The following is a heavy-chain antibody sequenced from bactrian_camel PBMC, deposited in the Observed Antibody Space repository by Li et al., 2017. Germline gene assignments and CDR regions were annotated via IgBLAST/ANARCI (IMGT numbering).Heavy chain of an antibody. V-gene: IGHV3S40*01. CDR3: AATSQPFRLLDRHPPRSEYQY. CDR2: IYTGGTHR. J-gene: IGHJ4*01. CDR1: GDTYSGNC. D-gene: IGHD1*01. Sequence: VQLVESGGGSVQAGGSLNLSCAASGDTYSGNCMGWFRQAPGKDREGIAAIYTGGTHRYYADSVKGRFTISQDNSKNTVYLQMNNLSPEDSAMYFCAATSQPFRLLDRHPPRSEYQYWGQEAQVTVS.